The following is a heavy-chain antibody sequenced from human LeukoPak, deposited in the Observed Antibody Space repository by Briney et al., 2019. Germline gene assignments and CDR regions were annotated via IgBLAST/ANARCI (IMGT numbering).Heavy chain of an antibody. CDR1: GGSISSGSYS. CDR2: IYHTGNT. CDR3: ARGFFVRENPGSWFDP. Sequence: PSETLSLTCAVSGGSISSGSYSWNWIRQPPGKGLEWIGYIYHTGNTFYNPSLKSRVTISVDRSKNQFSLRLTSVTAADTAVYCCARGFFVRENPGSWFDPWGQGTLVTVSP. J-gene: IGHJ5*02. V-gene: IGHV4-30-2*01. D-gene: IGHD3-10*02.